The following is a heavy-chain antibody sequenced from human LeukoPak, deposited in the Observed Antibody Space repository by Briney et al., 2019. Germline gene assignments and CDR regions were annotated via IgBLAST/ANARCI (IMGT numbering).Heavy chain of an antibody. CDR3: ARGGGLRYFDWLNNYFDY. D-gene: IGHD3-9*01. CDR1: GGSFSCYY. J-gene: IGHJ4*02. Sequence: PSETLSLTCAVYGGSFSCYYWRWIRQPPGKGLEWIGEINHSGSTNYNPSLKSRVTISVDTSKNQFSLKLSSVTAADTAVYYCARGGGLRYFDWLNNYFDYWGQGTLVTVSS. V-gene: IGHV4-34*01. CDR2: INHSGST.